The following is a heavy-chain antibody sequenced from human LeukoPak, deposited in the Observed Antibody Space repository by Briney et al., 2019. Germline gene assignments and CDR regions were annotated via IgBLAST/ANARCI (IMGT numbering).Heavy chain of an antibody. CDR3: ARDMGTADWGIDY. D-gene: IGHD7-27*01. CDR1: GYTFTGYY. J-gene: IGHJ4*02. CDR2: INPNSGGT. Sequence: ASVKVSCKASGYTFTGYYMHWLRQAPGQGLEWMGWINPNSGGTNYAQKFQGRVTMTRGTSISTAYMELSRLRSDDTAVYYCARDMGTADWGIDYWGQGTLVTVSS. V-gene: IGHV1-2*02.